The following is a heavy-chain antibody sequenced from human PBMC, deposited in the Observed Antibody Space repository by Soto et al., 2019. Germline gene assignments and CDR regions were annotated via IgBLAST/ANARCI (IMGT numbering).Heavy chain of an antibody. Sequence: PSETLSLTCAVYGGSFSGYYWSWIRQPPGKGLEWIGEINHSGSTNYNPSLKSRVTISVDTSKNQFSLKLSSVTAADTAVYYCARERGCYYGSGRCYWFDPWGQGTLVTVSS. V-gene: IGHV4-34*01. J-gene: IGHJ5*02. CDR2: INHSGST. D-gene: IGHD3-10*01. CDR1: GGSFSGYY. CDR3: ARERGCYYGSGRCYWFDP.